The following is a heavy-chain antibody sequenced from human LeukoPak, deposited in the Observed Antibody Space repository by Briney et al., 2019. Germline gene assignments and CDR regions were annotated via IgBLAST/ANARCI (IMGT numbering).Heavy chain of an antibody. V-gene: IGHV3-53*01. J-gene: IGHJ1*01. CDR1: GFTVSSTH. Sequence: GGSLRLSCVASGFTVSSTHMSWVRQAPGKGLEWVSVIYSGGSTYHADSVKGRFTIPRDTFKNTLYLQMNSLRVEDTAMYYCASGPRGRGYFQHWGQGTLVTISS. D-gene: IGHD3-10*01. CDR2: IYSGGST. CDR3: ASGPRGRGYFQH.